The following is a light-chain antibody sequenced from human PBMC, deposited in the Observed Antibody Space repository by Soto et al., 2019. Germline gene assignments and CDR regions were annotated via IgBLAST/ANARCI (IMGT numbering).Light chain of an antibody. Sequence: HVTMSPSTVSGPDGEGVTITCRASQTISSWLAWYQQKPVKAPKLLIYKASTLKSGVPSRFSGSGSGTEFTLTISSLQPDDFATYSSEDDNSYPEPFGQGTRVDTK. CDR3: EDDNSYPEP. V-gene: IGKV1-5*03. J-gene: IGKJ1*01. CDR2: KAS. CDR1: QTISSW.